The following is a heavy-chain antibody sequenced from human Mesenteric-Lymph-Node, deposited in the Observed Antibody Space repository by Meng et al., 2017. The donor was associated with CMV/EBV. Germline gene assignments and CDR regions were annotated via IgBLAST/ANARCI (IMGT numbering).Heavy chain of an antibody. CDR3: AKDDNGYTGEGGY. Sequence: GGSLRLSCAASGFTFSDYYISWIRQAPGKGLEWVSVIYWDGVETYYADSVRGRFTTFRDNSKNMVFLQMNSLRAEDTAVYYCAKDDNGYTGEGGYWGQGTLVTVSS. CDR1: GFTFSDYY. D-gene: IGHD5-24*01. J-gene: IGHJ4*02. CDR2: IYWDGVET. V-gene: IGHV3-23*03.